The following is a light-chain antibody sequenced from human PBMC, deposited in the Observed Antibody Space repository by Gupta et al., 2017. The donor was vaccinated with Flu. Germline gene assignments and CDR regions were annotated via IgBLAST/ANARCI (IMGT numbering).Light chain of an antibody. Sequence: RAWATMGCTTRPTMSSKCNNKYYLAWYQHKPGQPPRFLIYGASTRESGVPDRFSGGGSGTDFTLSISSLQAEDVAVYYCQQYYTTPFTFGGGTKVEIK. CDR3: QQYYTTPFT. CDR1: PTMSSKCNNKYY. CDR2: GAS. V-gene: IGKV4-1*01. J-gene: IGKJ4*01.